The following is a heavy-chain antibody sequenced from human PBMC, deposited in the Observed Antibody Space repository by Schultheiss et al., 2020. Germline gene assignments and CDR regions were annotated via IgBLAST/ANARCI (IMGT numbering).Heavy chain of an antibody. J-gene: IGHJ5*02. V-gene: IGHV4-39*07. CDR3: ARDGSQKAVAGTRNSWFDP. CDR2: ICYSGNN. D-gene: IGHD6-19*01. CDR1: GDSITSSNYC. Sequence: SETLSLTCSVSGDSITSSNYCWGWIRQPPGKGLEWIGSICYSGNNKFNPSLKSRVTMSVDTSKNQFSLKLSSVTAADTAVYYCARDGSQKAVAGTRNSWFDPWGQGCLVTVS.